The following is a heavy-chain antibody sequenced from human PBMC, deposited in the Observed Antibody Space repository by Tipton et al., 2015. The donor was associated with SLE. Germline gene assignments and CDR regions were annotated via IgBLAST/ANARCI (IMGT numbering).Heavy chain of an antibody. CDR1: GYSISSSDY. J-gene: IGHJ4*02. D-gene: IGHD3-22*01. CDR2: IYHTGST. CDR3: ARLSTDYADRSGYGYFDH. V-gene: IGHV4-38-2*01. Sequence: TLSLTCSVSGYSISSSDYWGWIRQPPGKGLEWIASIYHTGSTYYNPSLSSRVTISADTSNNHFSLRLESVTAADTAVYYCARLSTDYADRSGYGYFDHWGQGTLVTVSS.